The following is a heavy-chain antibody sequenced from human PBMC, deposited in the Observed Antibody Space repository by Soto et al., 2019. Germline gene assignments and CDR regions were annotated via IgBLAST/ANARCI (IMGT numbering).Heavy chain of an antibody. CDR2: INPNSGDT. J-gene: IGHJ4*02. CDR1: GYTFTAYY. V-gene: IGHV1-2*04. CDR3: ATSRISIAVAGETEYYFDY. D-gene: IGHD6-19*01. Sequence: ASVKVSCKASGYTFTAYYIHWVRQAPGQGLEWMGWINPNSGDTNYTQKFRGWVTMTRDTSISTAYMELSRLRSDDTAVYYCATSRISIAVAGETEYYFDYWGQGTLVTVSS.